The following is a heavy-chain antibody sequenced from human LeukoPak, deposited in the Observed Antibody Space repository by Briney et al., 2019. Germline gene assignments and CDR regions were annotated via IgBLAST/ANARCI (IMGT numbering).Heavy chain of an antibody. Sequence: GGSLRLSCAASGFTFSSHGMHWVRQAPGKGLDWVSVISGSGDSTHYADSVNGRFTISRDNSENTLHLQMSSVRVEDTAIYYCTTLSDAIAAAGTRNYWGQGTLVTVSS. V-gene: IGHV3-23*01. CDR1: GFTFSSHG. CDR3: TTLSDAIAAAGTRNY. CDR2: ISGSGDST. J-gene: IGHJ4*02. D-gene: IGHD6-13*01.